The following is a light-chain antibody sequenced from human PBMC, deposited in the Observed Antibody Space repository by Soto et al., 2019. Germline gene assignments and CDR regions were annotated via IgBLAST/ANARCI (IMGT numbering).Light chain of an antibody. J-gene: IGKJ1*01. Sequence: DIQMTQSPSTLSASVGDRVTITCRASQNINRWLAWYQQKPGNGPMLLIYDASNLESGAPSRFSGRGSGTEFTLTISGLQPGDFATYYCQQYSRHWTFGQGTKVEIK. V-gene: IGKV1-5*01. CDR3: QQYSRHWT. CDR1: QNINRW. CDR2: DAS.